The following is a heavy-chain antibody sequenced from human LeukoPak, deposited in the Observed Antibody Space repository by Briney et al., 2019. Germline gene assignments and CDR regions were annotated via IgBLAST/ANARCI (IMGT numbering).Heavy chain of an antibody. CDR1: GFTFSSSAM. J-gene: IGHJ3*01. Sequence: GSLRLSCAASGFTFSSSAMNWVRQPPGKGLEWIGSIYYSGSTYYNPSLKSRVTISVDTSKNQFSLKLSSVTAADTAVYYCARGRGGYPDWGQGTMVTVSS. D-gene: IGHD5-12*01. CDR3: ARGRGGYPD. CDR2: IYYSGST. V-gene: IGHV4-38-2*01.